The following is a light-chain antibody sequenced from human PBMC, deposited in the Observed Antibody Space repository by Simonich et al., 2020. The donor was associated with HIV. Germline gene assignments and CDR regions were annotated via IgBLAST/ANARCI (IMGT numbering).Light chain of an antibody. J-gene: IGKJ1*01. CDR1: QGISSY. Sequence: AIRMTQSPSSLSASTGDRVTITCRASQGISSYLAWYQQKPVKAPKLLIYKASTLQSGFPSTFSGSGSGTEFTLTISSLQPDDFATYYCQQYNSYSPTFGQGTKVEIK. CDR3: QQYNSYSPT. V-gene: IGKV1-8*01. CDR2: KAS.